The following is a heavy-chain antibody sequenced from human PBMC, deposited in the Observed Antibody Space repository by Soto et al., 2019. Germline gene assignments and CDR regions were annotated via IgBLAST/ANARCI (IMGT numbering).Heavy chain of an antibody. V-gene: IGHV3-48*01. CDR3: ARGDLGHY. Sequence: PGGSLRLSCAASGFTFSSYSMNWVRQAPGKGLEWVSYISSSSSTIYYADSVKGRFTISRDNAKNSLYLQMNSLRAEDTAVYYCARGDLGHYWGQGTLVTVSS. CDR1: GFTFSSYS. J-gene: IGHJ4*02. CDR2: ISSSSSTI.